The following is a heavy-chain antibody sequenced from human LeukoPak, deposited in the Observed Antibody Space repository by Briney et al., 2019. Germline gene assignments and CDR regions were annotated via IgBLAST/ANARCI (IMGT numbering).Heavy chain of an antibody. CDR1: GFTVSSNY. CDR3: ARAGYSYGQFDY. V-gene: IGHV3-53*01. D-gene: IGHD5-18*01. CDR2: IYSGGST. Sequence: GGSLRLSCAASGFTVSSNYMCWVRQAQGKGLEWVSVIYSGGSTYYADSVKGRFTISRDNSKNTLYLQMNSLRAEDTAVYYCARAGYSYGQFDYWGQGTLVTVSS. J-gene: IGHJ4*02.